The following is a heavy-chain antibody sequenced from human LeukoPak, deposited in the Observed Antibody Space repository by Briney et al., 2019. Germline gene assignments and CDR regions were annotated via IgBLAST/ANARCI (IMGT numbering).Heavy chain of an antibody. CDR1: GFTVNSHY. V-gene: IGHV3-53*01. Sequence: PGGSLRLSCAASGFTVNSHYMSWVRQAPGKGLEWVSIIYGGGTSSYEDSVKGRFTISRDNSNNILYLQMSSLRAEDTAVYYCATVAGGTYHFDLWGQGALVTVSS. CDR2: IYGGGTS. D-gene: IGHD1-26*01. J-gene: IGHJ4*02. CDR3: ATVAGGTYHFDL.